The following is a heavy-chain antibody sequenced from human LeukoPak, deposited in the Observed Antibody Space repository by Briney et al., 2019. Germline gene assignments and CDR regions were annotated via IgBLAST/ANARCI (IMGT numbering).Heavy chain of an antibody. J-gene: IGHJ4*02. Sequence: ASVKVSCKASGYTFTGYYMHWVRQAPGQGLEWMGWINPNSGGTNYAQKFQGRVTMTRDTSISTAYMELHRLRSDDTAVYYCARVVVAPKTKSQFSLRYAFDYWGQGTLVTVSS. CDR3: ARVVVAPKTKSQFSLRYAFDY. V-gene: IGHV1-2*02. CDR1: GYTFTGYY. D-gene: IGHD2-15*01. CDR2: INPNSGGT.